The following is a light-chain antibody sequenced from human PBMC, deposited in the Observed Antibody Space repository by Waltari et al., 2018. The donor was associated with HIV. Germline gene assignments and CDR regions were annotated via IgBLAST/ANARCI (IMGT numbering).Light chain of an antibody. CDR2: WAF. Sequence: DNVMTQSPDSLAVSLGERATISCKSSQSVFYTSNNKDYLAWYQHKPGQPPKLLSYWAFIRESGVPERFSVSGSGTDFTLTSSGVQAEDAAVYYCQQYFYSPQTFGQGTKVEIK. V-gene: IGKV4-1*01. CDR3: QQYFYSPQT. CDR1: QSVFYTSNNKDY. J-gene: IGKJ1*01.